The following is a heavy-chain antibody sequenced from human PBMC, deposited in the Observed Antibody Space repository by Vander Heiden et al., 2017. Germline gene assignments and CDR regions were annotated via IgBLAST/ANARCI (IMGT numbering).Heavy chain of an antibody. V-gene: IGHV3-48*02. Sequence: EVQLVESGGGLVQPGGSLRLSCAASGFTFSSYSLNWVRQGSGEGLGVVSYISRRKSTLVYADVVKGRFTIFRDNAKNSLYLQMNSLRDEDTAVYYCARAYCTNGVCYPDLFDYWGQGTLVTVSS. D-gene: IGHD2-8*01. J-gene: IGHJ4*02. CDR3: ARAYCTNGVCYPDLFDY. CDR1: GFTFSSYS. CDR2: ISRRKSTL.